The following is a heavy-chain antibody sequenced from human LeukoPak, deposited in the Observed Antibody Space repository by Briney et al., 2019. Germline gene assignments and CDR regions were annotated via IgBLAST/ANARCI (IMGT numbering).Heavy chain of an antibody. V-gene: IGHV4-39*02. CDR1: GGFIRSGSCY. Sequence: SETLSLTCTVSGGFIRSGSCYWGWIRQPPGKGLEWIGTISYSGSSYHNPPLKSRVTISVDTSRNQFSLKLSSVTAADTAVYYCARDMEYYYDSRDAFDIWGQGTMVTVSS. J-gene: IGHJ3*02. CDR3: ARDMEYYYDSRDAFDI. CDR2: ISYSGSS. D-gene: IGHD3-22*01.